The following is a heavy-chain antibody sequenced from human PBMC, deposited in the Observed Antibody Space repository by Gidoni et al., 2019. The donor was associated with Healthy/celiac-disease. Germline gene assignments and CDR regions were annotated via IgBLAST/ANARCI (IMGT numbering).Heavy chain of an antibody. D-gene: IGHD6-13*01. J-gene: IGHJ6*02. Sequence: QVQLVQSGAEVKKPGSSVKVACKASGGTFSSYAISWVRQAPGQGLEWMGGVIPIFGTANYAQQFQGSVTITADESTSTAYMELSSLRSEDTAVYYCATTAGTGNYYYYYGLDVWGQGTTVTVSS. CDR3: ATTAGTGNYYYYYGLDV. CDR2: VIPIFGTA. V-gene: IGHV1-69*01. CDR1: GGTFSSYA.